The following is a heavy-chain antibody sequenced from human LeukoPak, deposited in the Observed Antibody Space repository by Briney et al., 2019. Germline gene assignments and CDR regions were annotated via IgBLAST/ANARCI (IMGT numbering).Heavy chain of an antibody. CDR2: ISGSGGST. J-gene: IGHJ2*01. D-gene: IGHD3-22*01. CDR1: GFTFSSYA. V-gene: IGHV3-23*01. CDR3: AKDRPDYYDSSGQNWYFDL. Sequence: GGSLRLSCAASGFTFSSYAMSWVRQAPGKGLEWVSAISGSGGSTYYADAVKGRFTISRDNSKNTLYLQMNSLRAEDTAVYYCAKDRPDYYDSSGQNWYFDLWGRGTLVTVSS.